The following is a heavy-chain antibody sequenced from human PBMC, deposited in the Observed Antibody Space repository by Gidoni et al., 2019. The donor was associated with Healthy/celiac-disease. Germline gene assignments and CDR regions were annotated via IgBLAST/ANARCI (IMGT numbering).Heavy chain of an antibody. D-gene: IGHD3-3*01. CDR2: ISSSGSTI. CDR3: ARGRMYYDFWSGYRGDGMDV. CDR1: GFTFSDYY. Sequence: QVQLVESGGGLVKPGGSLRLSCAASGFTFSDYYMSWIRQAPGKGLEWVSYISSSGSTIYYADSVKGRFTISRDNAKNSLYLQMNSLRAEDTAVYYCARGRMYYDFWSGYRGDGMDVWGQGTTVTVSS. V-gene: IGHV3-11*01. J-gene: IGHJ6*02.